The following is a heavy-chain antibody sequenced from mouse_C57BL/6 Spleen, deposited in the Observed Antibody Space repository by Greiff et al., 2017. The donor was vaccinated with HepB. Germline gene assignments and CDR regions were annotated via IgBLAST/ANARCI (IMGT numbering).Heavy chain of an antibody. D-gene: IGHD1-1*01. V-gene: IGHV1-72*01. J-gene: IGHJ4*01. CDR3: ARTSHYYGSIFYAMDY. CDR1: GYTFTSYW. Sequence: QVQLQQPGAELVKPGASVKLSCKASGYTFTSYWMHWVKQRPGRGLEWIGRIDPNSGGTKYNEKFKSKATLTVDKPSSTAYMQLSSLTSEDSAVYYCARTSHYYGSIFYAMDYWGQGTSVTVSS. CDR2: IDPNSGGT.